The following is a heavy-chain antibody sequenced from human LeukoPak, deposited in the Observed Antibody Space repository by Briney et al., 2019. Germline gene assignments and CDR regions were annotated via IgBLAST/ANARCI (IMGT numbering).Heavy chain of an antibody. CDR1: GFTFSSYE. J-gene: IGHJ4*02. V-gene: IGHV3-48*03. CDR3: APPEYSSSPH. Sequence: PGGSLRLSCAASGFTFSSYEMNWVRQAPGEGLEWGSYISSSGSTIYYADSVKGRFTISRDNAKNSLYLQMNSLRAEDTAVYYCAPPEYSSSPHWGQGTLVTVSS. CDR2: ISSSGSTI. D-gene: IGHD6-6*01.